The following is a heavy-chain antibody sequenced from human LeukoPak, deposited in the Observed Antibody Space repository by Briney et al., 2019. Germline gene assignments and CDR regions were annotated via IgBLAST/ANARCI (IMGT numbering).Heavy chain of an antibody. D-gene: IGHD5-24*01. Sequence: GGSLRLSCGASGFNFSSYWMHWVRQAPGKGRVWVSRINIAGSSTIYADSVKGRFTIYRDNAKNTLNLQMNSLRAEDTAVYYCASGGMANAPREHYYYGLDVWGQGTTVTVSS. V-gene: IGHV3-74*01. CDR1: GFNFSSYW. J-gene: IGHJ6*02. CDR2: INIAGSST. CDR3: ASGGMANAPREHYYYGLDV.